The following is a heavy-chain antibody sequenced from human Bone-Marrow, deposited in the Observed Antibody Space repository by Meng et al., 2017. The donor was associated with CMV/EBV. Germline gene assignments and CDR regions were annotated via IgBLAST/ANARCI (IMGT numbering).Heavy chain of an antibody. CDR2: IYYSGSN. Sequence: SETLSLTCTASGGSISSYYRSWIRQPPGKGLEWVGHIYYSGSNNYNPSVKSRVTISVDTSKNQFSLKLSSVTAADTAVYYCARDQLITTYYNYGMDFWGQGTTVTGSS. CDR3: ARDQLITTYYNYGMDF. CDR1: GGSISSYY. D-gene: IGHD4-11*01. V-gene: IGHV4-59*12. J-gene: IGHJ6*02.